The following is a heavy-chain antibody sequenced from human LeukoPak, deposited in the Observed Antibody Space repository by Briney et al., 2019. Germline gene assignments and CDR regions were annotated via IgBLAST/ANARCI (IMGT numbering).Heavy chain of an antibody. Sequence: SGGSLRLSCAASGFTFRSYSMNWVRQAPGKGLEWLSYITSGSSPIYYADSVEGRFTISRDNAKNSLYLQMNSLRDEDTAVYYCARRAYGDDSFDYWGQGTLVTVSS. CDR3: ARRAYGDDSFDY. D-gene: IGHD4-17*01. J-gene: IGHJ4*02. CDR2: ITSGSSPI. CDR1: GFTFRSYS. V-gene: IGHV3-48*02.